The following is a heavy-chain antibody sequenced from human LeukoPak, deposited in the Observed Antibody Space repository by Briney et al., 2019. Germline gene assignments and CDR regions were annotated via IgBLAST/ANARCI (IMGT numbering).Heavy chain of an antibody. CDR1: GYTLIDYS. CDR3: AKGGGGDYFSWSDP. D-gene: IGHD4-17*01. Sequence: ASVKVSCKASGYTLIDYSIYWVRQAPGQGLEWMGWINPNSGGTNYAQKFQGRVTMTRDTSVNTAYMELSRLTSDDTAVYYCAKGGGGDYFSWSDPWGQGTLVTVSS. V-gene: IGHV1-2*02. CDR2: INPNSGGT. J-gene: IGHJ5*02.